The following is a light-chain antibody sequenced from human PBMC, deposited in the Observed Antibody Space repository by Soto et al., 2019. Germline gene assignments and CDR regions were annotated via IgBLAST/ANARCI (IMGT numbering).Light chain of an antibody. CDR3: QQYGDWPLT. Sequence: EIVVRQSPATLSVSPGERATLSCRASQSVGNNFSWYQQQPGQAPRLLIFATSTRATGVPLRFSGSGSGTEFTLPISSLQSEDFAVYYCQQYGDWPLTFGGGAKVEIE. V-gene: IGKV3-15*01. CDR1: QSVGNN. CDR2: ATS. J-gene: IGKJ4*01.